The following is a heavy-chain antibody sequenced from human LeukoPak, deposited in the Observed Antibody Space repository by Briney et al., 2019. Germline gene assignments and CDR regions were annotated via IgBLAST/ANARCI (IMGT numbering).Heavy chain of an antibody. V-gene: IGHV3-48*04. D-gene: IGHD1-1*01. J-gene: IGHJ4*02. CDR2: ISSSSSTI. CDR3: ARTKESRGTFDF. CDR1: GFTFSSYS. Sequence: GGSLRLSCAASGFTFSSYSMNWVRQAPGKGLEGGSYISSSSSTIYYADPVKGRFTISRDNAKNSLYLKMNSLRAEDRAVYYFARTKESRGTFDFWGQGTLLTVSS.